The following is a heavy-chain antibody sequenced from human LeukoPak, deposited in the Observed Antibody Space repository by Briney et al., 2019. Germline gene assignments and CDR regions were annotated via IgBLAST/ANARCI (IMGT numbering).Heavy chain of an antibody. V-gene: IGHV3-30*01. CDR3: ARANAWYYMDV. J-gene: IGHJ6*03. CDR1: GFTFSSYA. Sequence: GRSLRLSCAASGFTFSSYAMHWVRQAPGKGLEWVAVISYDGSNKYYADSVKGRFTISRDNSKNTLYLQMNSLRAEDTAVYYCARANAWYYMDVWGKGTTVTVSS. CDR2: ISYDGSNK.